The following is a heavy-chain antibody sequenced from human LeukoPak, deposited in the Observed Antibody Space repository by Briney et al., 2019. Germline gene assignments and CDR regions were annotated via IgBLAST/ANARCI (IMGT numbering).Heavy chain of an antibody. D-gene: IGHD3-10*02. CDR2: ISGSSSST. CDR3: AELGITMIGGV. J-gene: IGHJ6*04. CDR1: GFTFSSYA. Sequence: GGSLRLSCAASGFTFSSYAMSWVRQAPGRGLEWVSSISGSSSSTFYADSVKGRFTISRDNSKNTLYLQMNSLRAEDTAVYYCAELGITMIGGVWGKGTTVTISS. V-gene: IGHV3-23*01.